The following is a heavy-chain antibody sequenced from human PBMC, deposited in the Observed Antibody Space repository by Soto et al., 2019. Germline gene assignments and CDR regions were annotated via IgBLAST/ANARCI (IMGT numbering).Heavy chain of an antibody. D-gene: IGHD3-16*01. Sequence: DLEQSGAEEKRPGASVKVSCKASGYTFSDFDINWLRQASGQGPEWMGWLNAKSGDTFFAQRFQGKFNMTWDTSLRTAYMEVGSLTSDDTAMYYCARGNPFNYAGFDVWGQGTTVAVAS. J-gene: IGHJ6*02. CDR1: GYTFSDFD. V-gene: IGHV1-8*01. CDR2: LNAKSGDT. CDR3: ARGNPFNYAGFDV.